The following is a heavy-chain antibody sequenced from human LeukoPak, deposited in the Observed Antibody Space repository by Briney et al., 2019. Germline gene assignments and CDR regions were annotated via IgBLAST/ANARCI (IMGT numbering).Heavy chain of an antibody. J-gene: IGHJ4*02. D-gene: IGHD1-26*01. Sequence: SETLSLTCTVSGGSISSSSYYWGWIRQPPGKGLEWIGSIYYSGSTYYNPSLKSRVTISVDTSKNQFSLKLSSVTAADTAVYYCAGERGPYYHYLDYWGQGTLVTVSS. CDR2: IYYSGST. CDR1: GGSISSSSYY. CDR3: AGERGPYYHYLDY. V-gene: IGHV4-39*07.